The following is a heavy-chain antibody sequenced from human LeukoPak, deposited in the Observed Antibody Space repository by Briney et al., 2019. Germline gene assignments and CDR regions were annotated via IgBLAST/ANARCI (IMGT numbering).Heavy chain of an antibody. CDR2: INHSGST. J-gene: IGHJ5*02. D-gene: IGHD3-9*01. V-gene: IGHV4-38-2*01. CDR3: ARGRGTGYPRYNWFDP. CDR1: GYSISSGYY. Sequence: PSETLSLTCAVSGYSISSGYYWGWIRQPPGKGLEWIGEINHSGSTNYNPSLKSRVTISVDTSKNQFSLKLSSVTAADTAVYYCARGRGTGYPRYNWFDPWGQGTLVTVSS.